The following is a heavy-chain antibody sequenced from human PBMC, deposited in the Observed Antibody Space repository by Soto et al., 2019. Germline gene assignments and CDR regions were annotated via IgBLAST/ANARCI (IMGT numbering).Heavy chain of an antibody. J-gene: IGHJ4*02. CDR2: ISYDGTNK. CDR3: ARDLGRGYNEGYYFDY. CDR1: GFTFSNFA. V-gene: IGHV3-30-3*01. D-gene: IGHD3-3*01. Sequence: GGSLRLSCVDSGFTFSNFAMHWVRQAPGKGLEWVAVISYDGTNKYYADSVKGRFTISRDNSKKTLYLQMSSLRAEDTALYYCARDLGRGYNEGYYFDYWGQGTLVTVSS.